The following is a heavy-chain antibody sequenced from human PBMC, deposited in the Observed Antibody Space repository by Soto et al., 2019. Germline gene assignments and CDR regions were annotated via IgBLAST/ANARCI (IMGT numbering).Heavy chain of an antibody. J-gene: IGHJ4*02. CDR3: ARAPDFFASGLLPLFDY. V-gene: IGHV4-30-4*01. D-gene: IGHD3-22*01. Sequence: SETLSLTCTVSGGSISSGDYYWSWIRQPPGKGLEWIGYIYYSGSTYYNPYLKSRVTISVDTSKNQFSLKLSSVTAADTAVYYCARAPDFFASGLLPLFDYWGQGTLVTVSS. CDR2: IYYSGST. CDR1: GGSISSGDYY.